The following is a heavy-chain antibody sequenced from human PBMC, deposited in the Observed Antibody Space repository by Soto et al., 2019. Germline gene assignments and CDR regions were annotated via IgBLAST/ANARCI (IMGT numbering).Heavy chain of an antibody. CDR2: IYSGGST. CDR3: ARDRPYSSGWYSDY. J-gene: IGHJ4*02. V-gene: IGHV3-66*01. Sequence: EVQLVESEGGLVQPGGSLRLSCAASGLTVSSNYMSWVRQAPGKGLEWVSVIYSGGSTYYADSVKGRFTISRDNSKNTLYLQMNSLRAEDTAVYYCARDRPYSSGWYSDYWGQGTLVTVSS. CDR1: GLTVSSNY. D-gene: IGHD6-19*01.